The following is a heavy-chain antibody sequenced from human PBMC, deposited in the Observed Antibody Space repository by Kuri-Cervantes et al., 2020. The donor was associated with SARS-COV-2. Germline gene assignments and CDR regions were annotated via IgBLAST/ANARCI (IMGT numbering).Heavy chain of an antibody. D-gene: IGHD6-13*01. V-gene: IGHV3-23*01. J-gene: IGHJ4*02. CDR2: ISGSGGST. CDR1: GFTFSSYA. Sequence: GESLKISCAASGFTFSSYAMSWVRQAPGKGLEWVSAISGSGGSTYYADSVKGRFTISRGNAKNSLYLQMNSLRAEDTAVYYCARGGTGIAAAGTGPLNSWGQGTLVTVSS. CDR3: ARGGTGIAAAGTGPLNS.